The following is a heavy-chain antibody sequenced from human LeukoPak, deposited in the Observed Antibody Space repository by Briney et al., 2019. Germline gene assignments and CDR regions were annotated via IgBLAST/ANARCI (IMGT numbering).Heavy chain of an antibody. V-gene: IGHV4-34*01. J-gene: IGHJ4*02. Sequence: PSETLSLTCAVYGGSVSGYYWSWIRQPPGKGLDWIGEINHSGSTNYNPSLKSRVTISVNMSKDQFSLKLGSVTAADTAVYYCARGPPADYYDRSGFYPCFDYWGQGALVTVSS. CDR1: GGSVSGYY. CDR3: ARGPPADYYDRSGFYPCFDY. D-gene: IGHD3-22*01. CDR2: INHSGST.